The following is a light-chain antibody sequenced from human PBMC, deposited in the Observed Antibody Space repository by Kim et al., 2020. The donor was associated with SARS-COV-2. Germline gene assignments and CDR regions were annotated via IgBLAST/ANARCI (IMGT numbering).Light chain of an antibody. CDR3: QQSYSTPYT. CDR2: AAS. J-gene: IGKJ2*01. Sequence: AAVGDRVTITCRASQSIASYLNWYQQKPGKAPKLLIYAASSLQSGVPSRFSGSGSGTDFTLTISSLQPEDFATYYCQQSYSTPYTFGQGTKLEI. V-gene: IGKV1-39*01. CDR1: QSIASY.